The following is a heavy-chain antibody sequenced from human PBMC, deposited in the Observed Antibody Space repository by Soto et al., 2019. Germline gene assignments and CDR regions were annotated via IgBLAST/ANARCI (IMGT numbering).Heavy chain of an antibody. CDR3: VRPFCCVNSCTNWFGP. CDR1: GYIFTDYY. V-gene: IGHV1-2*02. Sequence: QVQLVQSGAEVKKPGASVKVSCKASGYIFTDYYINWVRQAPGQGLEWMGWINPNRGDTNYAQKFQCRVTLTTDTSITTDYMELSGLRADDTAIYYCVRPFCCVNSCTNWFGPWGQGTLVTVSS. D-gene: IGHD2-8*01. CDR2: INPNRGDT. J-gene: IGHJ5*02.